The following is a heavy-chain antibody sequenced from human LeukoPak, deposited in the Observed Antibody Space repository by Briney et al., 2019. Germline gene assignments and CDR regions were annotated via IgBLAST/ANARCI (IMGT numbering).Heavy chain of an antibody. V-gene: IGHV3-30*03. CDR2: ISYDGSNK. J-gene: IGHJ6*02. CDR3: ARTYYDFWSGPNPGLYYYYGMDV. Sequence: PGGSLRLSCAASGFTFSRYGMHWVRQAPGKGLEWVAVISYDGSNKYYADSVKGRFTISRDNSKNTLYLQMNSLRAEDTAVYYCARTYYDFWSGPNPGLYYYYGMDVWGQGTTVTVSS. D-gene: IGHD3-3*01. CDR1: GFTFSRYG.